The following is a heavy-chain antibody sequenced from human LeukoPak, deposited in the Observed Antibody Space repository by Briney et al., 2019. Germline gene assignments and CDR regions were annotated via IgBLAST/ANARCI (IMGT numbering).Heavy chain of an antibody. CDR3: ARWRNNWNGYYYYGMDV. V-gene: IGHV3-21*01. D-gene: IGHD1-1*01. CDR1: GFTFSSYS. Sequence: GGPLRLSCAASGFTFSSYSMNWVRQAPGKGLEWVSSISSSSSYIYYADSVKGRFTISRDNAKNSLYLQMNSLRAEDTAVYYCARWRNNWNGYYYYGMDVWGQGTTVTVSS. CDR2: ISSSSSYI. J-gene: IGHJ6*02.